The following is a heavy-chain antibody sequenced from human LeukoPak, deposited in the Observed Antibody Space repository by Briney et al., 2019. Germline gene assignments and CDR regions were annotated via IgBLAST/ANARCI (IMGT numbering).Heavy chain of an antibody. CDR1: GFTFSSYS. J-gene: IGHJ6*02. V-gene: IGHV3-48*02. CDR2: ISSSSSTI. CDR3: ASPPLTSYYYGMDV. D-gene: IGHD3-9*01. Sequence: GGSLRLSCAASGFTFSSYSMNWVRQAPGKGLEWVPYISSSSSTIYYADSVKGRFTISRDNTKNSLYLQMNSLRDEDTAVYYCASPPLTSYYYGMDVWGQGTTVTVSS.